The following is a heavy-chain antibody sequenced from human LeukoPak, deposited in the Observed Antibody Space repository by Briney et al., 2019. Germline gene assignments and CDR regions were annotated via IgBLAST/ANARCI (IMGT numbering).Heavy chain of an antibody. CDR1: GGSISSDH. J-gene: IGHJ3*02. CDR3: ARGVLVVVPAAGAFDI. V-gene: IGHV4-59*01. Sequence: SSETLSLTCTVSGGSISSDHWNWIRQPPGKGLEWIGCIYYSGSTYYNPSLKSRVTISVDMSKSQFSLRLTSVTAADTAVYYCARGVLVVVPAAGAFDIWGQGTMVTVSS. D-gene: IGHD2-2*01. CDR2: IYYSGST.